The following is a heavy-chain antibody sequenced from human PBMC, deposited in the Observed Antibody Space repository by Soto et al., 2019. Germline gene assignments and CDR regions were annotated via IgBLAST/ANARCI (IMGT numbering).Heavy chain of an antibody. Sequence: SETLSLTCTVSGGSISSSSYYWGWIRQPPGKGLEWIGSIYYSGSTYYNPSLKSRVTISVDTSKNQFSLKLSSVTAADTAVYYFASSAAAVYWFDYWGQGTLVTVSS. D-gene: IGHD6-13*01. CDR3: ASSAAAVYWFDY. CDR1: GGSISSSSYY. CDR2: IYYSGST. V-gene: IGHV4-39*01. J-gene: IGHJ4*02.